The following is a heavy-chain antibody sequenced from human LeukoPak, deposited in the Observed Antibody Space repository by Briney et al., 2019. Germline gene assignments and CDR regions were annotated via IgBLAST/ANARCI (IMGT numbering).Heavy chain of an antibody. V-gene: IGHV3-21*01. CDR3: ATNEPY. Sequence: PGGSLRLSCAASGITFSNYAMNWVRQAPGKGLEWVSSITSSSDYTYYADSVKGRFTISRDNAKDSLYLQMNSLRAEDTAVYYCATNEPYWGQGTLVTASS. CDR2: ITSSSDYT. D-gene: IGHD1-1*01. CDR1: GITFSNYA. J-gene: IGHJ4*02.